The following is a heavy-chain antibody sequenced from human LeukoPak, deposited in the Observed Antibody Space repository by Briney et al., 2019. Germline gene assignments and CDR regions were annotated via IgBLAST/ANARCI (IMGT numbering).Heavy chain of an antibody. CDR3: ASLARGGNWFDP. Sequence: PSETLSLTCAVYGGSFSAFYWSWIRQPPGKGLEWIGEINHGGGTNYNPSLKSRVTISVDTSKNQFSLKLSSVTAADTAVYYCASLARGGNWFDPWGQGTLVTVSS. J-gene: IGHJ5*02. D-gene: IGHD6-6*01. CDR2: INHGGGT. V-gene: IGHV4-34*01. CDR1: GGSFSAFY.